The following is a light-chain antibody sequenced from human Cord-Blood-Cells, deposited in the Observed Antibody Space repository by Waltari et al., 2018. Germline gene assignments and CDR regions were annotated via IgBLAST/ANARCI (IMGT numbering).Light chain of an antibody. V-gene: IGKV4-1*01. CDR1: QSVLYSSNNKNY. J-gene: IGKJ2*01. CDR3: QQYYSTPYT. Sequence: DIAMTQSPCSLAVSLGERATIHCKSRQSVLYSSNNKNYLAWYQQKPGQPPKLLIYWASTRESGVPDRFSGSGSGTDFTLTISSLQAEDVAVYYCQQYYSTPYTFGQGTKLEIK. CDR2: WAS.